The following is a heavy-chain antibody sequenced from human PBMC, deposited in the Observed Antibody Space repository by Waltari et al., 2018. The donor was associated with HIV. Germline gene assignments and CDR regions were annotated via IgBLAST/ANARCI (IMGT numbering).Heavy chain of an antibody. D-gene: IGHD1-26*01. V-gene: IGHV4-59*01. CDR3: ASYIVGAYCDY. J-gene: IGHJ4*02. CDR1: GGSISSYY. Sequence: QVQLQESGPGLVKPSETLSLTCTVSGGSISSYYWSWIRQPPGQGLEWIGYIYYSGSTNYHPARKSRVTISVDTSKNQFSLKLSSVTAADTAVYYCASYIVGAYCDYWGQGTLVTVSS. CDR2: IYYSGST.